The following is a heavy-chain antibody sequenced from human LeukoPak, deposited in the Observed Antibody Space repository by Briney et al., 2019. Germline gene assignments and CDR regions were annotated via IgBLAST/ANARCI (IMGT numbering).Heavy chain of an antibody. Sequence: SETLSLTCTVSGGSFSSTNYSWGWIRQSPGKGLEWIGSIFYSGITSYNPSLKSRVSVSIDTSKNQFSLKMTSVTASDTALYYCARRGQPLLNYFDYWGQGSLVTVSS. CDR1: GGSFSSTNYS. CDR3: ARRGQPLLNYFDY. CDR2: IFYSGIT. D-gene: IGHD2-2*01. J-gene: IGHJ4*02. V-gene: IGHV4-39*01.